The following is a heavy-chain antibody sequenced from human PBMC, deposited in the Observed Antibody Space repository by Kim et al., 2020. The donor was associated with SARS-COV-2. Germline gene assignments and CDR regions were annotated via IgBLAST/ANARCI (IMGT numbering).Heavy chain of an antibody. Sequence: ASVKVSCKSSGYTFTDYYLHWVRQAPGQGLEWMGWVSPDSGGTNYAQKFQSWVTMTRDESISTVYMELRRLKSDDTALYYCAREQAGERYDYWGQGTLVTVSS. J-gene: IGHJ4*02. D-gene: IGHD7-27*01. CDR1: GYTFTDYY. CDR2: VSPDSGGT. V-gene: IGHV1-2*04. CDR3: AREQAGERYDY.